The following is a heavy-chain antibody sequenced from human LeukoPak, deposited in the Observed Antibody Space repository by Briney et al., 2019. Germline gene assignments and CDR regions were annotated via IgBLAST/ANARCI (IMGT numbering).Heavy chain of an antibody. Sequence: GGSLRLSCAASGFTFSSYAMSWVRQAPGKGLEWVSAISGSGGSTYYADSVKGRFTISRDNSKNTLYLQMNSLRAEDTAVYYWAKGGYSYGWNPDFDYWGRGTRVPVS. CDR2: ISGSGGST. CDR1: GFTFSSYA. J-gene: IGHJ4*02. V-gene: IGHV3-23*01. D-gene: IGHD5-18*01. CDR3: AKGGYSYGWNPDFDY.